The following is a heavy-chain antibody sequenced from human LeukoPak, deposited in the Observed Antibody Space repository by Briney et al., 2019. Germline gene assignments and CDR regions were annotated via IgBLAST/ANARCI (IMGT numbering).Heavy chain of an antibody. D-gene: IGHD6-13*01. CDR3: ARGVFSEIDY. CDR2: IYYSGST. J-gene: IGHJ4*02. CDR1: GFTFSDYH. Sequence: PGGSLRLSCVVSGFTFSDYHMTWIRQPPGKGLEWIGSIYYSGSTYYNPSLKSRVTISVDTSKNQFSLKLSSVTAADTAVYYCARGVFSEIDYWGQGTLVTVSS. V-gene: IGHV4-38-2*01.